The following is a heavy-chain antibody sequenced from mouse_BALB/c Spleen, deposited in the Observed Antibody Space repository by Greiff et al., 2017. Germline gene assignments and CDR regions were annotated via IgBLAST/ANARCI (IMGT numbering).Heavy chain of an antibody. CDR1: GFTFSSFG. CDR2: ISSGSSTI. Sequence: EVKVEESGGGLVQPGGSRKLSCAASGFTFSSFGMHWVRQAPEKGLEWVAYISSGSSTIYYADTVKGRFTISRDNPKNTLFLQMTSLRSEDTAMYYCARNRYDGYYYAMDYWGQGTSVTVSS. J-gene: IGHJ4*01. CDR3: ARNRYDGYYYAMDY. V-gene: IGHV5-17*02. D-gene: IGHD2-14*01.